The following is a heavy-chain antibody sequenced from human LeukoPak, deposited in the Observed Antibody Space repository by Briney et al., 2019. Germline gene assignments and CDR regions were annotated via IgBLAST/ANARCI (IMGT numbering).Heavy chain of an antibody. CDR2: ISSSSSYI. CDR3: ATGTTEVGRYFDY. CDR1: GFTFSSYS. V-gene: IGHV3-21*01. J-gene: IGHJ4*02. Sequence: GGSLRLSCAASGFTFSSYSMNWVRQAPGKGLEWVSSISSSSSYIYYADSVKGRFTISRDNAKNSLYLQMNSLRAEDTAVYYCATGTTEVGRYFDYWGQGTLVTVSS. D-gene: IGHD4-23*01.